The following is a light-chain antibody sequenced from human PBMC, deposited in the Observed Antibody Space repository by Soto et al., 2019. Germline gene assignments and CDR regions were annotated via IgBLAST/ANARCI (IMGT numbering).Light chain of an antibody. CDR2: GAS. CDR3: QQYNNWPVT. CDR1: QSVSSK. V-gene: IGKV3-15*01. J-gene: IGKJ5*01. Sequence: EFVLTQSPGTLSLSPGERATLSCRASQSVSSKLAWYQQKPGQAPRLLIYGASTRATVISARFSGSGSGTDFTLTISSLQSEDFAVYYCQQYNNWPVTFGQGTRLEIK.